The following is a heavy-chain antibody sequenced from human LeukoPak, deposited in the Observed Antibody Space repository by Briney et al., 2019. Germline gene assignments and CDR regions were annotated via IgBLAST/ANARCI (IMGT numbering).Heavy chain of an antibody. V-gene: IGHV3-21*01. J-gene: IGHJ4*02. CDR1: GFTFSSYS. CDR2: VSSSSSYI. D-gene: IGHD4-4*01. Sequence: GGSLRLSCAASGFTFSSYSMNWVRQAPGKGLEWVSSVSSSSSYIYYADSVKGRFTISRDNAKSSLYLLMNSLRAEDTAVYYCARDRTVTTVFDYWGQGTLVTVSS. CDR3: ARDRTVTTVFDY.